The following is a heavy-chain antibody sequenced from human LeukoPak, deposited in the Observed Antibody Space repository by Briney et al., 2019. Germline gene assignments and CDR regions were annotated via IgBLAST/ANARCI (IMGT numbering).Heavy chain of an antibody. CDR1: GFTFSSYA. V-gene: IGHV3-23*01. D-gene: IGHD2-2*01. Sequence: GGSLRLSCAASGFTFSSYAMSWVRQAPWKGLEWVSSISGSGGSTYYADSVKGRFTISRDNSKNTLYLQMNSLRAEDTAVYYCAKDYIVVVPAAPDAFDIWGQGTMVTVSS. CDR2: ISGSGGST. CDR3: AKDYIVVVPAAPDAFDI. J-gene: IGHJ3*02.